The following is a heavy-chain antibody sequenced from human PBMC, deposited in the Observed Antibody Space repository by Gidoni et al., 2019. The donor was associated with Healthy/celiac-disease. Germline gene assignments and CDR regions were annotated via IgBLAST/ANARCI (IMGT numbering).Heavy chain of an antibody. Sequence: EVQLMESGGGLVQSGRSLRLSFAASGFTFDDYAMHWVRQAPGKGMEWVSGISGKSGSIGYADSGKGRFTISRDNDKNSLYLQMNSLRAEYTALYDCAKIGGSGWFDYWGQGTLVTVSS. CDR2: ISGKSGSI. CDR1: GFTFDDYA. V-gene: IGHV3-9*01. CDR3: AKIGGSGWFDY. J-gene: IGHJ4*02. D-gene: IGHD2-15*01.